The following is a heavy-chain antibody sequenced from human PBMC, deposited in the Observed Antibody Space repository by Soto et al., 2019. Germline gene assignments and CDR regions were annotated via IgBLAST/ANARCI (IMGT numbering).Heavy chain of an antibody. J-gene: IGHJ3*02. CDR2: INHTGRN. CDR1: AAYFSTYN. D-gene: IGHD3-9*01. Sequence: SETLSLTCAVSAAYFSTYNWNWIRQSPGKGLEWIGEINHTGRNNYNTSLKSRVTMSIDMSKSQVSLRLSSVTAADTGVHYCARGGSNDWQAAFDIWGQGTMVTVSS. CDR3: ARGGSNDWQAAFDI. V-gene: IGHV4-34*01.